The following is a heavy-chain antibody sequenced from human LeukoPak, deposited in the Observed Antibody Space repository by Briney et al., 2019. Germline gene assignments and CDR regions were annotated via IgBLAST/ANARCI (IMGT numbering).Heavy chain of an antibody. Sequence: PSETLSLTCAVYGGSFSGYYWSWIRQPPGKGLEWIGEINHSGSTNYNPSLKSRVTISVDTSKNQFSLKLSSVTAADTAVYYCARQGSRTLLWFGELSLDYWGQGTLVTVSS. CDR3: ARQGSRTLLWFGELSLDY. J-gene: IGHJ4*02. V-gene: IGHV4-34*01. CDR2: INHSGST. CDR1: GGSFSGYY. D-gene: IGHD3-10*01.